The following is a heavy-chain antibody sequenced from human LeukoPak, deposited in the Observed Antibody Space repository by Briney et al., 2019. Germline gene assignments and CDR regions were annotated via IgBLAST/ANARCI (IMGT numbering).Heavy chain of an antibody. CDR3: ARDPQVVVVAAVVDNWFDP. D-gene: IGHD2-15*01. CDR2: INPNSGGT. J-gene: IGHJ5*02. V-gene: IGHV1-2*02. CDR1: GYTFTGYY. Sequence: GASVKVSCKASGYTFTGYYMHWVRQAPGQGLEWMGWINPNSGGTNYAQKFQGRVTMTRDTSISTAYMELSRLRSDDTAVYYCARDPQVVVVAAVVDNWFDPWAQGTLVTVSS.